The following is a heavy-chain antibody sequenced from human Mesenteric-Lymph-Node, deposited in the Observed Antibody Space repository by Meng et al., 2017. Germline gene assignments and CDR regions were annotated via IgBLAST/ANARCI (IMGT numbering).Heavy chain of an antibody. CDR1: GFTFDDYG. CDR3: AGTTPSSLKS. CDR2: IYTSGST. V-gene: IGHV4-4*07. Sequence: GSLRLSCAASGFTFDDYGMSWIRQPAGKGLEWIGRIYTSGSTNYSPSLKSRVTISVDTSKNQFSLKLSSVTAADTAVYYCAGTTPSSLKSWGQGTLVTVSS. J-gene: IGHJ4*02. D-gene: IGHD2/OR15-2a*01.